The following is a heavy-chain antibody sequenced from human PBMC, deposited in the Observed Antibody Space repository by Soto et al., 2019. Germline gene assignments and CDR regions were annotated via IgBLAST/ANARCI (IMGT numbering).Heavy chain of an antibody. V-gene: IGHV4-34*01. CDR3: ARRKRGYHYGMDV. CDR1: GGSFSGYY. CDR2: INHSGST. Sequence: SETLSLTCAVYGGSFSGYYWSWIRQPPGKGLEWIGEINHSGSTNYNPSLKSRVTISVDTSKNQFSLKLSSVTAADTAVYYCARRKRGYHYGMDVWGQGTTVTVSS. J-gene: IGHJ6*02.